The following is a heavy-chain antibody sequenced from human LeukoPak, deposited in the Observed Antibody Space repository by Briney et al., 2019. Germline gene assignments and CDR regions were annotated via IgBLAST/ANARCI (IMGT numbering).Heavy chain of an antibody. V-gene: IGHV1-69*01. CDR1: GGTFSSYA. CDR2: IIPILGTA. Sequence: SVKVSCKASGGTFSSYAIRWVRQAPGQGLEWMGGIIPILGTANYAQKFQGRVTITADESTSTAYMELSSLRSEDTALYYCARGAYFDWSRLDYWGQGTLVTVSS. CDR3: ARGAYFDWSRLDY. D-gene: IGHD3-9*01. J-gene: IGHJ4*02.